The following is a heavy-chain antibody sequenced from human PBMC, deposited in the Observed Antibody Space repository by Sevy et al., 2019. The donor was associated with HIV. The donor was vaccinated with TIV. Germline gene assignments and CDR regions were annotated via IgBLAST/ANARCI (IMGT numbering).Heavy chain of an antibody. CDR2: IYHSGST. J-gene: IGHJ5*02. CDR1: GGSISSGGYS. D-gene: IGHD3-10*01. V-gene: IGHV4-30-2*01. Sequence: SDTLSLTCAVSGGSISSGGYSWSWIRQPPGKGLEWIGYIYHSGSTYYNPSLKSRVTISVDRSKNQFSLKLSSVTAADTAVYYCARGITMVRGVTNWFDPWGQGTLVTVSS. CDR3: ARGITMVRGVTNWFDP.